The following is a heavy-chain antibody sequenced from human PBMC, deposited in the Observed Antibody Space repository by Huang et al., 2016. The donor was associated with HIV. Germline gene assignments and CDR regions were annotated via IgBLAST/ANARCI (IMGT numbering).Heavy chain of an antibody. Sequence: QVQLVESGGGAVQPGGSLSLSCTATGFTFTSFGMHWVRQRPGQGLEWLGFIRYDGTKTNYTDYVKGRFTISRDNSDNTLFLQMNTLTSDDTALYYCAKDEKQFCTGGSCHSSNIDSWGQGTLVTVSS. D-gene: IGHD2-8*02. V-gene: IGHV3-30*02. CDR1: GFTFTSFG. CDR3: AKDEKQFCTGGSCHSSNIDS. CDR2: IRYDGTKT. J-gene: IGHJ4*02.